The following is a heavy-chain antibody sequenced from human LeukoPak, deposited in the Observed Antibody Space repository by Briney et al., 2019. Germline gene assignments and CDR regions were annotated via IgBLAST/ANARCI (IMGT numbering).Heavy chain of an antibody. D-gene: IGHD7-27*01. CDR3: AKDGDGWKSGTDY. CDR2: ISGSGVST. V-gene: IGHV3-23*01. CDR1: GFTFSSYG. Sequence: GGSLRLSCAASGFTFSSYGMSWVRQAPGKGLEWVSIISGSGVSTYYADSVKGRFTISRDTPKNTLYLQMNSLRAEDTAVYYCAKDGDGWKSGTDYWGQGTLVTVSS. J-gene: IGHJ4*02.